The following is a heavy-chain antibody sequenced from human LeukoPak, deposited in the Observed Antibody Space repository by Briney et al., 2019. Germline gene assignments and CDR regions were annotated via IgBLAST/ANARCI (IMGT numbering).Heavy chain of an antibody. J-gene: IGHJ5*02. V-gene: IGHV4-4*02. Sequence: SETLSLTCAVSGGSISSSNWWSWVRQPPGKGLEWIGEIYHSGSTNYNPSLKSRVTISADKSKNQFSLKLSSVTAADTAVYYCARDVPYSGSYPGWFDPWGQGTLVTVSS. D-gene: IGHD1-26*01. CDR3: ARDVPYSGSYPGWFDP. CDR2: IYHSGST. CDR1: GGSISSSNW.